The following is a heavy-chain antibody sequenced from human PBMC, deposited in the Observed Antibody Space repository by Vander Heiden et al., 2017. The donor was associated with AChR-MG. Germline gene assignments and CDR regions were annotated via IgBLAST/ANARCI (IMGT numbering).Heavy chain of an antibody. D-gene: IGHD4-17*01. J-gene: IGHJ6*03. CDR2: ISYDGSNK. V-gene: IGHV3-30-3*01. CDR3: ARVKTTVTHYYYYYMDA. Sequence: QVQLVESGGGVVQPGRSLRLSCAASGFTFSSYAMHWVRQAPGKGLEWVAVISYDGSNKYYADSVKGRFTISRDNSKNTLYLQMNSLRAEDTAVYYCARVKTTVTHYYYYYMDAWGKGTTVTVSS. CDR1: GFTFSSYA.